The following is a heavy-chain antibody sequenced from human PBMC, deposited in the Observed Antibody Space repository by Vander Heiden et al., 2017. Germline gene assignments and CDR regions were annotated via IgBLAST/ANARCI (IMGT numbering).Heavy chain of an antibody. CDR1: GGTFSSYA. CDR3: TRALRYYYDSSGYYWGY. CDR2: IIPIFGTA. J-gene: IGHJ4*02. V-gene: IGHV1-69*01. D-gene: IGHD3-22*01. Sequence: QVQLVQSGAEVKKPGSSVTVSCKASGGTFSSYAISWVRQAPGQGLEWMGGIIPIFGTANYAQKFQGRVTITADESTSTAYMELSSLRSEDTAVYYCTRALRYYYDSSGYYWGYWGQGTLVTVSS.